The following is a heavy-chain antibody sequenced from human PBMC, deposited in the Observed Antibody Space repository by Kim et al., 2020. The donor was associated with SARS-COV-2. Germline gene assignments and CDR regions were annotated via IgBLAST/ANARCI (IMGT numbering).Heavy chain of an antibody. J-gene: IGHJ5*02. D-gene: IGHD6-13*01. CDR3: AREGSGIAAAGTNNWFDP. CDR2: INTNTGNP. V-gene: IGHV7-4-1*02. CDR1: GYTFTSYA. Sequence: ASVKVSCKASGYTFTSYAMNWVRQAPGQGLEWMGWINTNTGNPTYAQGFTGRFVFSLDTSVSTAYLQISSLKAEDTAVYYCAREGSGIAAAGTNNWFDPWGQRTLVTISS.